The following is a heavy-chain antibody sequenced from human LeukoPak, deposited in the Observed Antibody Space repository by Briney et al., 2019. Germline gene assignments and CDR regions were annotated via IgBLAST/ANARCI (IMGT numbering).Heavy chain of an antibody. CDR1: GFTFSSCS. CDR2: ISSSSSYI. Sequence: QPGGSLRLSCAASGFTFSSCSMNWVRQAPGKGLEWVSSISSSSSYIYYADSVKGRFTISRDNAKNSLYLQMNSLRAEDTAVYYCARTPLDDYGDYFDYWGQGTLVTVSS. D-gene: IGHD4-17*01. CDR3: ARTPLDDYGDYFDY. V-gene: IGHV3-21*01. J-gene: IGHJ4*02.